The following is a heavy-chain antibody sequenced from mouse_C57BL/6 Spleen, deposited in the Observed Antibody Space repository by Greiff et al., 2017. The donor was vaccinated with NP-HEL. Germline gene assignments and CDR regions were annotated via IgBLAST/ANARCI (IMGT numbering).Heavy chain of an antibody. CDR1: GFNIKDDY. CDR3: TTGDYGNYAAY. V-gene: IGHV14-4*01. CDR2: IDPENGDT. J-gene: IGHJ3*01. Sequence: VQLKQSGAELVRPGASVKLSCTASGFNIKDDYMHWVKQRPEQGLEWIGWIDPENGDTEYASKFQGKATITADTSSNTAYLQLSSLTSEDTAVYYCTTGDYGNYAAYWGQGTLVTVSA. D-gene: IGHD2-1*01.